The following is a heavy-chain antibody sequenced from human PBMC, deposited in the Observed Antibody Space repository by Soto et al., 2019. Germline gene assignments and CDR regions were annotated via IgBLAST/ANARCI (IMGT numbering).Heavy chain of an antibody. D-gene: IGHD3-3*01. CDR2: IVVGSGKT. J-gene: IGHJ4*02. CDR1: GLAFTSSA. CDR3: AAVSFGVVIDY. V-gene: IGHV1-58*02. Sequence: QLQLVQSGPEVKKPGTSVKVSCKASGLAFTSSAMQWVRQARGQRLEWIGWIVVGSGKTKYAQKFQERVTITRDMSTSTAYMELSSLRSDDTAVYYCAAVSFGVVIDYWGQGTLVTVSS.